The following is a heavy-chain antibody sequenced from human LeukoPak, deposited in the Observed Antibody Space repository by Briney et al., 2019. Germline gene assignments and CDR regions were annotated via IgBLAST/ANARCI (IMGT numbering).Heavy chain of an antibody. CDR3: ARDGVAAGIYFDY. J-gene: IGHJ4*02. CDR1: GFTFSSYA. V-gene: IGHV3-7*01. D-gene: IGHD6-13*01. CDR2: INQDGGGT. Sequence: PGGSLRLSCAASGFTFSSYAIHWVRQAPGKGLEWVANINQDGGGTYYVGAVKGRFTISRDNAQNSLYLQMNSLRAEDTAVYYCARDGVAAGIYFDYWGQGALVTVSS.